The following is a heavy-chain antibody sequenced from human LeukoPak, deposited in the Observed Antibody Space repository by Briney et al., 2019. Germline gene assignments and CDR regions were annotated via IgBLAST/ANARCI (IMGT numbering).Heavy chain of an antibody. CDR3: SQGFCASGTCYTGDF. D-gene: IGHD2-8*01. CDR1: GFKFSDHY. J-gene: IGHJ4*02. CDR2: SRNKGQGYTT. V-gene: IGHV3-72*01. Sequence: GGSLRLSCAASGFKFSDHYIDWVRQAPGKGLEWVGRSRNKGQGYTTEYAASVKGRFTISRDDSKNSLYLQMNNLKIDDTAVYYCSQGFCASGTCYTGDFWGQGVLVTVSS.